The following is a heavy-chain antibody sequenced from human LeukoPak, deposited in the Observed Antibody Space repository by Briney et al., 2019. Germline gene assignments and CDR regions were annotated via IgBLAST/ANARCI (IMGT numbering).Heavy chain of an antibody. D-gene: IGHD5-18*01. V-gene: IGHV1-24*01. CDR2: FDPGDGET. CDR1: GYTLTELS. CDR3: ATVDSYGGYYFDY. Sequence: ASVKVSCKVSGYTLTELSMHWVRQAPGKGLEWMGGFDPGDGETIYAQKFQGRVTMTEDTSTDTAYMELSSLRSEDTAVYYCATVDSYGGYYFDYWGQGTLVTVSS. J-gene: IGHJ4*02.